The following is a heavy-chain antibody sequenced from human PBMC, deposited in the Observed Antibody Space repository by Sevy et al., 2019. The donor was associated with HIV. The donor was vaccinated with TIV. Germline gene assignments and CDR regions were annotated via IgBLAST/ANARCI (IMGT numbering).Heavy chain of an antibody. Sequence: ASVKVSCMASGYTFSRSVITWVRQAPGQGLEWMGWISTYNGKTNYAQKFQDRVTRTTDTSTNTAYMELRSLRSDDTAIYFCARGRGIAVAGGGYYSDYWGQGSLVTVSS. CDR2: ISTYNGKT. CDR1: GYTFSRSV. J-gene: IGHJ4*02. D-gene: IGHD6-19*01. V-gene: IGHV1-18*04. CDR3: ARGRGIAVAGGGYYSDY.